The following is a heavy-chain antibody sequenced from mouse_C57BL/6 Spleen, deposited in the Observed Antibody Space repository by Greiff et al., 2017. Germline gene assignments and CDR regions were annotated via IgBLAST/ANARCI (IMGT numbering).Heavy chain of an antibody. V-gene: IGHV1-52*01. CDR2: IDPSDSET. J-gene: IGHJ3*01. Sequence: QVQLQQSGAELVRPGSSVKLSCKASGYTFTSYWMHWVKQRPIQGLEWIGNIDPSDSETHYNQKFKDKATLTVDKSSSTAYMQLSSLTSEDSAVYYCARTGTGPWFAYWGQGTLVTVSA. CDR3: ARTGTGPWFAY. D-gene: IGHD4-1*01. CDR1: GYTFTSYW.